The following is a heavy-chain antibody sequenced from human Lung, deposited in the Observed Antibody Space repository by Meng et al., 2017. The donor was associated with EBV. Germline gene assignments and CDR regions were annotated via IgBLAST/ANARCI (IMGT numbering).Heavy chain of an antibody. J-gene: IGHJ4*02. D-gene: IGHD6-19*01. Sequence: EVQLVESGGCLIQPGGXXXPSCAASGFTVSSNYMSWVRQAPGKGLEWVSVIYSGGSTYYADSVKGRFTISRDNSKNTLYLQMNSLRAEDTAVYYCARVGAVAGHYDYWGQGTLVTVSS. CDR1: GFTVSSNY. V-gene: IGHV3-53*01. CDR2: IYSGGST. CDR3: ARVGAVAGHYDY.